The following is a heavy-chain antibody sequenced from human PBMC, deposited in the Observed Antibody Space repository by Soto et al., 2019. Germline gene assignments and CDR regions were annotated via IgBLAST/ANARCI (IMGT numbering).Heavy chain of an antibody. CDR3: ARGADDFSSGYYYEY. CDR2: SGNT. Sequence: QVQLVQSGAEVKKPGASVTVSCKASGYTFSRHGISWVRQAPGQGLEWMAWSGNTNYAQKFQGRLTLTTNPATRTAYTELRSMRSDATAVYYCARGADDFSSGYYYEYWGQGTLVTVSS. D-gene: IGHD3-3*01. CDR1: GYTFSRHG. V-gene: IGHV1-18*04. J-gene: IGHJ4*02.